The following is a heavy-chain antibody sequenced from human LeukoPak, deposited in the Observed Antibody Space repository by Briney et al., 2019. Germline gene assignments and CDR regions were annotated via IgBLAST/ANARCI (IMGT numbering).Heavy chain of an antibody. CDR2: IYHSGST. CDR1: GYSISSGYY. V-gene: IGHV4-38-2*02. CDR3: ARVSSGWWGVNFDY. Sequence: SETLSLTCTVSGYSISSGYYWGWIRQPPGKGLEWIGSIYHSGSTYYNPSLKSRVTISVDTSKNQFSLKLSSVTAADTAVYYCARVSSGWWGVNFDYWGQGTLVTVSS. D-gene: IGHD6-19*01. J-gene: IGHJ4*02.